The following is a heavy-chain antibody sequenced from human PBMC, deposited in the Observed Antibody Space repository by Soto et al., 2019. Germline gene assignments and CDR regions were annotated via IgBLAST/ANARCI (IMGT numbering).Heavy chain of an antibody. Sequence: HVQLVQCGAEVKKPGASVKVSCKASGYTFTSYCISWVRQAPGQGLEWMGWISAYNGNTNSAQKLQGRVTMTTDTSTSTAYMELRSLRSDDTAVYYCARDSSPYGDYVGFDYWGQGTMVAVSS. J-gene: IGHJ4*02. CDR2: ISAYNGNT. V-gene: IGHV1-18*01. CDR3: ARDSSPYGDYVGFDY. CDR1: GYTFTSYC. D-gene: IGHD4-17*01.